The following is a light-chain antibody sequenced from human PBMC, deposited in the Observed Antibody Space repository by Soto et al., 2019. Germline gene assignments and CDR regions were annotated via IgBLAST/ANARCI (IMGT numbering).Light chain of an antibody. CDR2: EVS. CDR3: TAFSANRVYL. Sequence: QSVLTQPASVSGSPGQSIAISCTGTGTDVGGYNYVSWYQQHPGKAPKLMIYEVSNRPSGVSNRFSGSKSGNTASLTISGLQAEDEADYYCTAFSANRVYLFGPGTKLTVL. CDR1: GTDVGGYNY. V-gene: IGLV2-14*01. J-gene: IGLJ1*01.